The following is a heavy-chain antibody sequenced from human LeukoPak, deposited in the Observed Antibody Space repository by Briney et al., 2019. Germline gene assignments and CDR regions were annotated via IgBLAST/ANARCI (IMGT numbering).Heavy chain of an antibody. V-gene: IGHV3-20*04. CDR3: GRDQENFYYYGMDV. D-gene: IGHD5-24*01. CDR1: GFTFDDYG. J-gene: IGHJ6*02. CDR2: INWNGGST. Sequence: GGSLRLSCAASGFTFDDYGMSWVRQAPGKGLEWVSGINWNGGSTGYADSVKGRFTISRDNAKNSLYLQMNSLRAEDTAVYYCGRDQENFYYYGMDVWGQGTTVTVSS.